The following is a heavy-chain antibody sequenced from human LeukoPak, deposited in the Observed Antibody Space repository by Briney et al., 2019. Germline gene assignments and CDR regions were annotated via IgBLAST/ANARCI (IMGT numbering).Heavy chain of an antibody. D-gene: IGHD3-22*01. J-gene: IGHJ6*02. CDR1: GFTFSSYV. CDR2: ISGSGGGT. Sequence: PGGSLRLSCAASGFTFSSYVMSWVRQAPGKGLEWVSAISGSGGGTYYADSVKGRFTISRDNSKNTLYLQVNSLRTEDTAVYYCAKYGRSGYASGMDVWGQGTTVTVSS. CDR3: AKYGRSGYASGMDV. V-gene: IGHV3-23*01.